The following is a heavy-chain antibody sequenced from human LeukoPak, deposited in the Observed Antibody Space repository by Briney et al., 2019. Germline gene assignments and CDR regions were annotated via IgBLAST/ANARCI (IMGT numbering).Heavy chain of an antibody. J-gene: IGHJ4*02. CDR1: GGSISSGDYY. CDR2: IYYSGST. D-gene: IGHD3-10*01. Sequence: SETLSLTCTVSGGSISSGDYYWSWIRQPPGKGLGWIGYIYYSGSTYYNPSLKSRVTISVDTSKNQFSLKLSSVTAADTAVYYCARGYGSGWVDYWGQGTLVTVSS. CDR3: ARGYGSGWVDY. V-gene: IGHV4-30-4*01.